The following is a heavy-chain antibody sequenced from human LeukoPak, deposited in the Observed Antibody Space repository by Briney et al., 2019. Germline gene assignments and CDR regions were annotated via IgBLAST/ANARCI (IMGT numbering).Heavy chain of an antibody. CDR3: ARGQYGSGSYPPGAFDI. V-gene: IGHV4-59*01. Sequence: SETLSLTCTVSGGSISSYYWSWIRQPPGKGLEWIGYIYYSGSTNYNPSLKSRVTISVDTSKNQFSLKLSSVTAADTAVYYCARGQYGSGSYPPGAFDIWGQGTVVTVSS. D-gene: IGHD3-10*01. CDR2: IYYSGST. CDR1: GGSISSYY. J-gene: IGHJ3*02.